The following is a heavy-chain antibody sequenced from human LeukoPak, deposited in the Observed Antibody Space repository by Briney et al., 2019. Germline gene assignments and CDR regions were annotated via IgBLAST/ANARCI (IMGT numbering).Heavy chain of an antibody. J-gene: IGHJ6*03. V-gene: IGHV4-59*01. Sequence: SICERPRERRERGGLIYYSGSTDYNPSLKSRVTISVDTSKNQFSLKLSSVTAADTAVYYCARSQLPPPYYYYYMDVWGKGTTVTVSS. CDR3: ARSQLPPPYYYYYMDV. CDR2: IYYSGST.